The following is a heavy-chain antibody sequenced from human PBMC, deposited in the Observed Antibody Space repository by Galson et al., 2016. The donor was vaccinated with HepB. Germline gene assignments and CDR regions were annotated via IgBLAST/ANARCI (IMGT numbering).Heavy chain of an antibody. CDR1: GYTFNSYA. D-gene: IGHD6-19*01. V-gene: IGHV1-3*01. CDR2: INADNGDT. J-gene: IGHJ4*02. CDR3: AKATSGWYLG. Sequence: SVKVSCKASGYTFNSYAIHWVRQAPGHGPEWMGWINADNGDTKYSQKFQDRVTITRDTSASTAYMEVNSLRSGDTAVYYCAKATSGWYLGWGQGTLVNVSS.